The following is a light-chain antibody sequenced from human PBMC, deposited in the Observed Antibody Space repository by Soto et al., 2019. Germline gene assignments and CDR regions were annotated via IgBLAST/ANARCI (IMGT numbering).Light chain of an antibody. CDR2: EVS. CDR1: STNVGTYQA. V-gene: IGLV2-23*02. Sequence: QSVLTQPASVSGSPGQSVTISCTGTSTNVGTYQAISWYQQHPGKAPKLILYEVSQRPSGVSDRFSGSKSGNTASLTISGLHAEDEADYHCCSYASSSTYVFGTGTKLTVL. CDR3: CSYASSSTYV. J-gene: IGLJ1*01.